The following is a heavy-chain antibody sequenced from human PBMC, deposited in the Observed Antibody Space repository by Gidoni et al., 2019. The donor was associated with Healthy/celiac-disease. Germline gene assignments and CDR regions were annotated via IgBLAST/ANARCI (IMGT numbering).Heavy chain of an antibody. CDR2: ISSSSSYI. CDR3: ARDIGCSGGSCYSLSDYYYGMDV. V-gene: IGHV3-21*01. CDR1: GFTFSSYS. Sequence: EVQLVESGGGLVKPGGSLRLSCAASGFTFSSYSMNWVRQAPGKGLEWVSSISSSSSYIYYADSVKGRFTISRDNAKNSLYLQMNSLRAEDTAVYYCARDIGCSGGSCYSLSDYYYGMDVWGQGTTVTVSS. J-gene: IGHJ6*02. D-gene: IGHD2-15*01.